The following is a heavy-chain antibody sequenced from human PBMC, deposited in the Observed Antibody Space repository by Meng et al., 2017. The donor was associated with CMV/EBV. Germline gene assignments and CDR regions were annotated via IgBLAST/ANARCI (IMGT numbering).Heavy chain of an antibody. CDR2: IEWEDDK. J-gene: IGHJ4*02. CDR3: ARIAASSGYFDS. CDR1: GFSLSTSGMR. D-gene: IGHD3-22*01. Sequence: GPTLVKPTQTLTLTCTFSGFSLSTSGMRVSWSRQPPGKALEWLARIEWEDDKFYSTSLKTRLTISKDTSKNQVVLTMTNMDPVDTATYYCARIAASSGYFDSWGQGTLVTVSS. V-gene: IGHV2-70D*14.